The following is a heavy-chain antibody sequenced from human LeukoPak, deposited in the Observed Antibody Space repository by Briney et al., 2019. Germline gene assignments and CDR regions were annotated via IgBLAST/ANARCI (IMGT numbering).Heavy chain of an antibody. CDR2: IYSGGST. Sequence: GGSLRLSCAASGFTVSSNYMSWVRQAPGKGLEWVSVIYSGGSTYYADSVKGRFTISRDNSKNTLYLQMNSLRAEDTAVYYCASGVPWRHDAFDIWGQGTMVTVSS. D-gene: IGHD3-3*01. CDR1: GFTVSSNY. J-gene: IGHJ3*02. V-gene: IGHV3-53*01. CDR3: ASGVPWRHDAFDI.